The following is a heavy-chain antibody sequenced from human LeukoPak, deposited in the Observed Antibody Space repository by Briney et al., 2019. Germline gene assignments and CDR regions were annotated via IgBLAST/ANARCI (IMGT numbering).Heavy chain of an antibody. J-gene: IGHJ5*02. CDR1: GGSISSYY. CDR3: AGDSSGWSGWFDP. CDR2: IYYSGST. Sequence: PSETLSLTCTVSGGSISSYYWSWIRQPPGKGLEWIGYIYYSGSTNYNPSLKSRVTISVDTSKNQFSLKLSSVTAADTAVYYCAGDSSGWSGWFDPWGQGTLVTVSS. V-gene: IGHV4-59*01. D-gene: IGHD6-19*01.